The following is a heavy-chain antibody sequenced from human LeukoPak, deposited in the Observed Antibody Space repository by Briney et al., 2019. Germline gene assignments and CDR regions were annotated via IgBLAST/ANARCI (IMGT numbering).Heavy chain of an antibody. CDR3: VKGLSITGSSRQFDY. CDR2: ISSSGGTT. CDR1: GFTFSTYA. Sequence: GGSLRLSCAASGFTFSTYAMSWVRQAPGKGPEWVSAISSSGGTTFYADSVKGRFTISRDNSKNTLYLQMNSLRAEDTAVYYCVKGLSITGSSRQFDYWGQGTLVTVSS. J-gene: IGHJ4*02. D-gene: IGHD6-6*01. V-gene: IGHV3-23*01.